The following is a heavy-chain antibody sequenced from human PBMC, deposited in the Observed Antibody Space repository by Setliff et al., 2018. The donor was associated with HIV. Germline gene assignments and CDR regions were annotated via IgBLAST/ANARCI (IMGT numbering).Heavy chain of an antibody. CDR1: NSYS. CDR2: ISTGSSYI. Sequence: NSYSMNWVRQAPGKGLEWVSSISTGSSYIYYADSVKGRFTISRDNAKNSLYLQMNSLRAEDTAVYYCARSFDPDRTVLGVVIRAYYMDVWGKGTTVTVSS. CDR3: ARSFDPDRTVLGVVIRAYYMDV. V-gene: IGHV3-21*01. D-gene: IGHD3-3*01. J-gene: IGHJ6*03.